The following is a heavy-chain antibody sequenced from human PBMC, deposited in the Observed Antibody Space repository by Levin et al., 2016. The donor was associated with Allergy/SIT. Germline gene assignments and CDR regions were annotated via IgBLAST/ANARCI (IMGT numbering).Heavy chain of an antibody. CDR1: GFTFSSYS. J-gene: IGHJ4*02. CDR2: ISSSSSYI. D-gene: IGHD3-10*01. V-gene: IGHV3-21*01. Sequence: GESLRLSCAASGFTFSSYSMNWVRQAPGKGLEWVSSISSSSSYIYYADSVKGRFTISRDNAKNSLYLQMNSLRAEDTAVYYCARDHQYGAITMVRGVLLGDYWGQGTLVTVSS. CDR3: ARDHQYGAITMVRGVLLGDY.